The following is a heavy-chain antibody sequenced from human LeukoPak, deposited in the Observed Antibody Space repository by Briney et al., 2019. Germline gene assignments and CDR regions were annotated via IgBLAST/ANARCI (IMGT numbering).Heavy chain of an antibody. D-gene: IGHD6-19*01. V-gene: IGHV3-7*01. J-gene: IGHJ4*02. Sequence: GGSLRLSCAASGFTFSSDWMSWVRQAPGKGLEWVANIKQDGSEKYYVDSVKGRFTISRDNAKNSLYLQMNSLRAEDTAVHYCARGQLPHYSSGCYDYWGQGTLVTVSS. CDR2: IKQDGSEK. CDR3: ARGQLPHYSSGCYDY. CDR1: GFTFSSDW.